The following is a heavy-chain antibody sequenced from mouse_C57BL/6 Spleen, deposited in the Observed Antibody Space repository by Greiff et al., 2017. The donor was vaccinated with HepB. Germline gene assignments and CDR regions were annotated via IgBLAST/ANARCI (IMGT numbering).Heavy chain of an antibody. CDR1: GYTFTDYN. CDR3: ARRGYLYYGFGGYAMDY. CDR2: INPNNGGT. Sequence: EVKLMESGPELVKPGASVKIPCKASGYTFTDYNMDWVKQSHGKSLEWIGDINPNNGGTIYNQKFKGKATLTVDKSSSTAYMELRSLTSEDTAVYYCARRGYLYYGFGGYAMDYWGQGTSVTVSS. J-gene: IGHJ4*01. V-gene: IGHV1-18*01. D-gene: IGHD2-1*01.